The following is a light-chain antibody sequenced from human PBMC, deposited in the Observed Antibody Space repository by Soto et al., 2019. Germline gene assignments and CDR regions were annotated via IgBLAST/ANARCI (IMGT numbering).Light chain of an antibody. V-gene: IGLV2-14*01. CDR1: TNDVGGYKY. Sequence: LTQPASVSGSPGQSITISCTGTTNDVGGYKYVSWYQQHPGKAPQLMIYEVSNRPSGVSNRFSGSKSGNTASLTISGLQAEDEADYYCSSYTSGNTLVFGTGTKVTVL. CDR2: EVS. J-gene: IGLJ1*01. CDR3: SSYTSGNTLV.